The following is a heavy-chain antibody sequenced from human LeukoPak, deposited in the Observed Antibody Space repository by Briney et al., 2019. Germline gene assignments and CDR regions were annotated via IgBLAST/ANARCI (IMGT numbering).Heavy chain of an antibody. CDR1: GFTFTNYV. J-gene: IGHJ4*02. Sequence: ASVKVSCKASGFTFTNYVINWVRQATGQGLEWMGWMNPNSGNTGYTQKFQGRAAMTRDNSITTAYMELSSLRSEDTAVYYCVKESGAVFGPDYFDSWGQGTLVTVSS. CDR2: MNPNSGNT. V-gene: IGHV1-8*01. D-gene: IGHD6-19*01. CDR3: VKESGAVFGPDYFDS.